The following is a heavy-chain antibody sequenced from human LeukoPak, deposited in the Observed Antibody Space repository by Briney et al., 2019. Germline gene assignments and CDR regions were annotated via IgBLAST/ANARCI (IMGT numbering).Heavy chain of an antibody. CDR3: AKGSIDWYYFDY. CDR2: ISYDGSNK. CDR1: GFTFSSYG. Sequence: PGGSLRLSCAASGFTFSSYGMHWVRQAPGKGLEWVAVISYDGSNKYYADSVKGRFTISRDNSKNTVYLQMNSLRAEDTAVYYCAKGSIDWYYFDYWGQGTLVTVSS. D-gene: IGHD3-9*01. J-gene: IGHJ4*02. V-gene: IGHV3-30*18.